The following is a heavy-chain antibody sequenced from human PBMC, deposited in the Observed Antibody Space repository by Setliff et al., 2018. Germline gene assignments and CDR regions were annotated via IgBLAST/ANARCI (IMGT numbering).Heavy chain of an antibody. CDR2: IGVYTGHT. D-gene: IGHD6-19*01. J-gene: IGHJ4*02. CDR3: VRVTSGRLDFDY. Sequence: ASVKVSCKASGYTFAESIVSWVRQAPGQGLEWMGWIGVYTGHTSFAQKFEDRVSMSTDKSTNMACMELRGLRFDDTAVYYCVRVTSGRLDFDYWGQGTPVTVS. V-gene: IGHV1-18*04. CDR1: GYTFAESI.